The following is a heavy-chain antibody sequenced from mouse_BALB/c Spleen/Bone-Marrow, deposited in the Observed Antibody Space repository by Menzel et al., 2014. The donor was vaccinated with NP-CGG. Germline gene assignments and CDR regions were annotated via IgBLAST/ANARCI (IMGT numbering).Heavy chain of an antibody. Sequence: EVKLQGSGGGLVQPGGSLRLSCATSGFTFTDYYMSWVRQPPGKALEWLAFIRNKANGYTTEYSASVKGRFTISRDNSQSILYLQMNTLRAEDSATYYCARDMGLLRFDYWGHGTTLTVSS. J-gene: IGHJ2*01. CDR1: GFTFTDYY. CDR2: IRNKANGYTT. D-gene: IGHD1-1*01. CDR3: ARDMGLLRFDY. V-gene: IGHV7-3*02.